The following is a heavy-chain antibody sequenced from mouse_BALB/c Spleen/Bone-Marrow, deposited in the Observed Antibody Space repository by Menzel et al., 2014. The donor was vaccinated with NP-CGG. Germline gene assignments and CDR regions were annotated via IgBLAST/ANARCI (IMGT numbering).Heavy chain of an antibody. CDR3: ARHLGAAYAMDY. Sequence: QVQLQQSGAELVRPGTSVKVSCKASGYAFTNYLIEWVKRRPGQGLEWIGVINPGSGGTNYNENFKGKATLTADKSSSTAYMQLSRLTSEASAVYFCARHLGAAYAMDYWGQGTSVTVSS. CDR1: GYAFTNYL. D-gene: IGHD3-1*01. J-gene: IGHJ4*01. V-gene: IGHV1-54*01. CDR2: INPGSGGT.